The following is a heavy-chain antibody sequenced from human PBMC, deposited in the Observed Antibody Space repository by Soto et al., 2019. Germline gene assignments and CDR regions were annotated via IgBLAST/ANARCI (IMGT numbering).Heavy chain of an antibody. D-gene: IGHD4-4*01. CDR2: IYYSGST. CDR1: GGSISSYY. CDR3: ARRAVTTPRRHYYYYNYIDV. J-gene: IGHJ6*03. Sequence: ASETLSLTCTVSGGSISSYYWSWIRQPPGKGLEWIGYIYYSGSTNYNPSLKSRVTISVDTSKNQFSLKLSSVTAADTAVYYCARRAVTTPRRHYYYYNYIDVWGEGTTVTVSS. V-gene: IGHV4-59*08.